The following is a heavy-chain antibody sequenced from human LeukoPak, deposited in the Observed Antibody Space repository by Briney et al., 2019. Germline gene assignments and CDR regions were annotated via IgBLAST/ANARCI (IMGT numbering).Heavy chain of an antibody. CDR2: IYYSGST. Sequence: SEALSLTCTVSGASVSSYYWSWIRQPPGKGLEWIGYIYYSGSTNYNPSLKSRITISVDTSKNQFSLRLSSVTAADTAVYFCAMGFWYEEYFQHWGQGSLVIVSS. V-gene: IGHV4-59*02. CDR3: AMGFWYEEYFQH. D-gene: IGHD6-13*01. CDR1: GASVSSYY. J-gene: IGHJ1*01.